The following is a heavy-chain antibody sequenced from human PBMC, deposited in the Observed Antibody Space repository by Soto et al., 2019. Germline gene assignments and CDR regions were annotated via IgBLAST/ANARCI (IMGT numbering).Heavy chain of an antibody. J-gene: IGHJ4*02. D-gene: IGHD3-22*01. CDR1: GGSISSYY. CDR2: IYYSGST. V-gene: IGHV4-59*08. Sequence: SETLSLTCTVSGGSISSYYWSWIRQPPGKGLEWIGYIYYSGSTNYNPSLKSRVTISVDTSKNQFSLKLSSVTAADTAVYYCARGGSSGYYPPHFDYWGQGTLVTVSS. CDR3: ARGGSSGYYPPHFDY.